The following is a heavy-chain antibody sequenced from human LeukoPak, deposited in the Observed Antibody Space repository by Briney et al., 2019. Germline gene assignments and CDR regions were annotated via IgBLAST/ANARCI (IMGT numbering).Heavy chain of an antibody. J-gene: IGHJ3*02. CDR2: IWYDESNE. V-gene: IGHV3-33*06. Sequence: GRSLRLSCAASGFTFSNYGMHWVRQAPGKGLEWVAIIWYDESNENYADSVRGRFTISRDNSKNTLYLQMNSLRAEDTALYYCAKHDSSGWYSAFDIWGQGTMDSVSS. D-gene: IGHD6-19*01. CDR1: GFTFSNYG. CDR3: AKHDSSGWYSAFDI.